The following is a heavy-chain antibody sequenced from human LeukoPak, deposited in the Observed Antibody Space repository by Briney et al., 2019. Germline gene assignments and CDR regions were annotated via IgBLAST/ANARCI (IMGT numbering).Heavy chain of an antibody. V-gene: IGHV3-21*01. CDR2: ISSSSSYI. Sequence: PGGSPRLSCAASGFTFSSCSMNWVRQAPGKGLEWVSSISSSSSYIYYADSVKGRFTISRDNAKNSLYLQMNSLRAEDTAVYYCAIVLGYCSSTSCYLYGMDVLGQGTTVTV. D-gene: IGHD2-2*01. CDR1: GFTFSSCS. CDR3: AIVLGYCSSTSCYLYGMDV. J-gene: IGHJ6*02.